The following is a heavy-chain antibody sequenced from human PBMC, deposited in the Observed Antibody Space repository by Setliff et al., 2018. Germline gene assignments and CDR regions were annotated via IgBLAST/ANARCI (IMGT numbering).Heavy chain of an antibody. CDR2: ISAYNGYT. D-gene: IGHD2-2*01. J-gene: IGHJ5*02. V-gene: IGHV1-18*01. Sequence: ASVKVSCKASGYTFTSYGISWVRQAPGQGLEWMGWISAYNGYTNYAQKLQGRVTMTTDTSTSTAYMELRSLRSDDTAVYYCARDPSLYCSSTSCSPHWFDPWGQGTLVTSPQ. CDR3: ARDPSLYCSSTSCSPHWFDP. CDR1: GYTFTSYG.